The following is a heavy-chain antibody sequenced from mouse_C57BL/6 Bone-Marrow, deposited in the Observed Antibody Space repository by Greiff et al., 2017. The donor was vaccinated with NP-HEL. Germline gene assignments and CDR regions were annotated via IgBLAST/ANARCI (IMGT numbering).Heavy chain of an antibody. CDR2: IYPRSGKT. Sequence: QVQLQQSGAELARPGASVKLSCKASGYTFTSYGISWVKQSTGQGLEWIGEIYPRSGKTYYNEKFKGKATLTADKSSSTAYMVLRSLTSEDSAVFICARSGDDGAFSPWFAYWGQGTLVTVSA. CDR3: ARSGDDGAFSPWFAY. V-gene: IGHV1-81*01. D-gene: IGHD2-2*01. J-gene: IGHJ3*01. CDR1: GYTFTSYG.